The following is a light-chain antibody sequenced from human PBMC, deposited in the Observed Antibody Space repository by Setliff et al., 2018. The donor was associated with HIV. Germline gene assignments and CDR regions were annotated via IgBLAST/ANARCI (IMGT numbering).Light chain of an antibody. CDR3: SSYTSSTPLYV. V-gene: IGLV2-14*03. J-gene: IGLJ1*01. CDR1: SSDVGGYNY. Sequence: QSALPQPASVSGSPGQSITISCTGSSSDVGGYNYVSWYQQHPGKAPKPMIYAVSNRPSGVSNRFSGSKSGSTASLTISGLQAEDEADYYCSSYTSSTPLYVFGTGTKVTVL. CDR2: AVS.